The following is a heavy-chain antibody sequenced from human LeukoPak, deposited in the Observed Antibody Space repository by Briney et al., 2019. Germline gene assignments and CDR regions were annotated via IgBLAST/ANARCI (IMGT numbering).Heavy chain of an antibody. CDR1: GGSISSYY. CDR2: IYYSGST. CDR3: ARVQMATINGGGAFDI. V-gene: IGHV4-59*01. J-gene: IGHJ3*02. D-gene: IGHD5-24*01. Sequence: SETLSLTCTVSGGSISSYYWSWIRQPPGKGLEWIGYIYYSGSTNYNPSLKSRVTISVDTSKNQFSLKLSSVTAADTAVYYCARVQMATINGGGAFDIRGQGTMVTVSS.